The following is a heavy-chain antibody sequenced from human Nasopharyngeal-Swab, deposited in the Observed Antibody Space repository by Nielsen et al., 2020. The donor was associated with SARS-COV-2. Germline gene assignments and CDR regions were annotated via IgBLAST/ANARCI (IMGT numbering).Heavy chain of an antibody. V-gene: IGHV3-13*04. CDR2: IGTAGDT. CDR1: GFTFSSYD. CDR3: ARASSSNDGAFDI. J-gene: IGHJ3*02. Sequence: GESLKISCAASGFTFSSYDMHGVRQATGKGLEWVSAIGTAGDTYYPGSVKGRFTISRENAKNSLYLQMNSLRAGDTAVYYCARASSSNDGAFDIWGQGTMVTVSS. D-gene: IGHD1-1*01.